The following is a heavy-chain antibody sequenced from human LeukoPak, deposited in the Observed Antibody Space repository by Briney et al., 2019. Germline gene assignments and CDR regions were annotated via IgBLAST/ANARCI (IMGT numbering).Heavy chain of an antibody. CDR1: GGSFSGYY. CDR2: INHSGST. CDR3: ARGLPPLYCSSTSCYDPFDY. Sequence: SETLSLTCAVYGGSFSGYYWSWIRQPPGKGLEWIAEINHSGSTNYNPSLKSRVTISVDTSKNQFSLKLSSVTAADTAVYYCARGLPPLYCSSTSCYDPFDYWGQGTLVTVSS. D-gene: IGHD2-2*01. V-gene: IGHV4-34*01. J-gene: IGHJ4*02.